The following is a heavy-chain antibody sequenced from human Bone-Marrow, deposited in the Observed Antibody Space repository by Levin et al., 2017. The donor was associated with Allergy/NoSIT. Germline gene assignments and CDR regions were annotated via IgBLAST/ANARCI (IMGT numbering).Heavy chain of an antibody. Sequence: SETLSLTCTASGASISSAGYYWGWIRQDPGKGLEWIGYSYYSGSTYYKSSLRSRVTISVDTSKNQFSLKLSSVTAADTAVYYCARAANYGDYHYFFDYWGQGTLVTVSS. CDR2: SYYSGST. CDR1: GASISSAGYY. CDR3: ARAANYGDYHYFFDY. D-gene: IGHD4-17*01. J-gene: IGHJ4*02. V-gene: IGHV4-31*03.